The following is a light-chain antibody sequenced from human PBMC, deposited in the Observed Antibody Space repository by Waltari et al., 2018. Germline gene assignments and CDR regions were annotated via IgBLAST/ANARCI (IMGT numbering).Light chain of an antibody. V-gene: IGLV2-8*01. CDR1: SSDVGNYNY. CDR2: EVG. Sequence: QSALTQPPSASGSPGQSVTISCTGTSSDVGNYNYVSWYQQHPGKAPKLMIYEVGKRPSGVPARFSGSKSGNTASLTVSGLQADDEADYYCTSYAGSNNFPYVFGPGTKVTVL. J-gene: IGLJ1*01. CDR3: TSYAGSNNFPYV.